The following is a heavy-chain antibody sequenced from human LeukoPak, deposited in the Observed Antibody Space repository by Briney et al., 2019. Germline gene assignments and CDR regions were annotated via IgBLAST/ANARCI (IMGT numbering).Heavy chain of an antibody. CDR3: ARPSTLYAGFDY. CDR2: IYFSGST. V-gene: IGHV4-39*01. CDR1: GGPINKSSYY. Sequence: SETLSLTCTVSGGPINKSSYYWGWIRQPPGKGLEWIGSIYFSGSTYYTPSLKSRVTISVDTSKSQFSLKLSSVTAADTAVYYCARPSTLYAGFDYWGQGTLVTVSS. D-gene: IGHD5/OR15-5a*01. J-gene: IGHJ4*02.